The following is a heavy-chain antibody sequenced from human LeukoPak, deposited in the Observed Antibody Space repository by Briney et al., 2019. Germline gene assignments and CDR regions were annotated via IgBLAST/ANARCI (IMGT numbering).Heavy chain of an antibody. V-gene: IGHV3-23*01. CDR3: AKRGVVIRVILVGFHKEAYYFDS. CDR1: GITLSNYG. CDR2: LGGSGGTT. D-gene: IGHD3-22*01. Sequence: GGSLRLSCAVSGITLSNYGMSWVRQAPGKGLEWVAGLGGSGGTTNYADSVKGRFTISRDNRRNTLYLQMNSLRAEDTAVYFCAKRGVVIRVILVGFHKEAYYFDSWGQGALVTVSS. J-gene: IGHJ4*02.